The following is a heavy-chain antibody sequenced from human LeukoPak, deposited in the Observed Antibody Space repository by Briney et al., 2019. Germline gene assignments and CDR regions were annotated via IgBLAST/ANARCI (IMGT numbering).Heavy chain of an antibody. J-gene: IGHJ5*02. CDR2: IYTSGST. D-gene: IGHD3-22*01. V-gene: IGHV4-61*02. CDR1: GGSISSSSYY. CDR3: ASEPNYYYDSSGYS. Sequence: SETLSLTCTVSGGSISSSSYYWGWIRQPAGKGLEWIGRIYTSGSTNYNPSLKSRVTISVDTSKNQFSLKLSSVTAADTAVYYCASEPNYYYDSSGYSWGQGTLVTVSS.